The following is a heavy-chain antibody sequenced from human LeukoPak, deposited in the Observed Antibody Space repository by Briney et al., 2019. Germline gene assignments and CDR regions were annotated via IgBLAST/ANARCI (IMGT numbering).Heavy chain of an antibody. CDR2: ISGSGGST. D-gene: IGHD2-2*01. Sequence: GGSLRLSCAASGSTFSSYAMSWVRQAPGKGLEWVSAISGSGGSTYYADSVKGRFTISRDNSKNTLYLQMNSLRAEDTAVYYCAKHLPVYCSSTSCYGAFDIWGQGTMVTVSS. CDR1: GSTFSSYA. J-gene: IGHJ3*02. V-gene: IGHV3-23*01. CDR3: AKHLPVYCSSTSCYGAFDI.